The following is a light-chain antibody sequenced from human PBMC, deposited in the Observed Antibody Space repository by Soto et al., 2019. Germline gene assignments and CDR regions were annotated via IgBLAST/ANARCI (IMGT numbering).Light chain of an antibody. V-gene: IGKV1-39*01. J-gene: IGKJ2*03. CDR3: QKGTSTPHS. Sequence: DILIPQSPSSLSASVEERVNITCRASQTVRTYLNWSQQTPGTSPKLLISAAYSLQSGLPSRFSGSGSGTDVTLPNSTLHAEGFTTDYGQKGTSTPHSLGQGTKLEIK. CDR1: QTVRTY. CDR2: AAY.